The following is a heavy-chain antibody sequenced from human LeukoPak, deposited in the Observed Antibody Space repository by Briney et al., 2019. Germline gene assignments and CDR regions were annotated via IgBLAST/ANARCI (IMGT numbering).Heavy chain of an antibody. Sequence: SETLSLTCTVSGGSISSYYWSWIRQPAGKGLEWIGRIYTSGSTNYNPSLKSRVTMSVDTSKNQFSLKLSSVTAADTAVYYCAREAIAARPGEFYYWGQGTLVTVSS. J-gene: IGHJ4*02. CDR1: GGSISSYY. CDR2: IYTSGST. D-gene: IGHD6-6*01. CDR3: AREAIAARPGEFYY. V-gene: IGHV4-4*07.